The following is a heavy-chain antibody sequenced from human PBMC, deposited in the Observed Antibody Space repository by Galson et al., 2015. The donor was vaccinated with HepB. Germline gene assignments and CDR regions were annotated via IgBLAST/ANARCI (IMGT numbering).Heavy chain of an antibody. V-gene: IGHV1-69*13. CDR2: IIPIFGTA. CDR3: ARCGTSCYSGWFDP. CDR1: GGTFSSYA. D-gene: IGHD2-2*01. Sequence: SVKVSCKASGGTFSSYAISWVRQAPGQGLEWMGGIIPIFGTANYAQKFQGRVTITADESTSTAYMELSSLRSEDTAVYYCARCGTSCYSGWFDPWGQGTLVTVSS. J-gene: IGHJ5*02.